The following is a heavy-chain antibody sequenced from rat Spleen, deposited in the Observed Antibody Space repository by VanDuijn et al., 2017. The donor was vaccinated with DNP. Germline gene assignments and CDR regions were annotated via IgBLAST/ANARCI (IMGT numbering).Heavy chain of an antibody. D-gene: IGHD1-1*01. CDR1: GFPLTRYN. J-gene: IGHJ2*01. Sequence: QVQLKESGPGLVQPSQTLSLTCTIAGFPLTRYNVHWIRQPPGKGLEWIAAISGGGDTYYNSPLKSRLSISRDTSKSQVFLKMNSLQTEDTATYFCTRDYSATGYWGQGVMVTVSS. V-gene: IGHV2-6*01. CDR3: TRDYSATGY. CDR2: ISGGGDT.